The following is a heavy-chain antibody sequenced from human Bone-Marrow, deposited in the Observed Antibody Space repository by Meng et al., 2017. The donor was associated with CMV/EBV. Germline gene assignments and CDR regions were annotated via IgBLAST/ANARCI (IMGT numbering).Heavy chain of an antibody. CDR1: GGSISSSSYY. J-gene: IGHJ6*02. CDR2: IYYSGST. V-gene: IGHV4-39*07. D-gene: IGHD1-1*01. CDR3: ARGSTGWGV. Sequence: GSLRLSCTVSGGSISSSSYYWDWIRQPPGEGLEWIGTIYYSGSTYYNPSLKSRVTISVDTSKNQLSLKLSSVTAADTAVYYCARGSTGWGVWGQGTTVTVSS.